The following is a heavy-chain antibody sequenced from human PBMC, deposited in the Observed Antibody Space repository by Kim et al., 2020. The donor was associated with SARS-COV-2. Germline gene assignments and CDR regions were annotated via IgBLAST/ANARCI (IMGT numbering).Heavy chain of an antibody. Sequence: SYAESVKGRGTIARDNGKNTLYLQMNGLRAGDTAVYYCARGGSGSLDYWGQGTLVTVSS. CDR3: ARGGSGSLDY. J-gene: IGHJ4*02. D-gene: IGHD3-16*01. V-gene: IGHV3-74*01.